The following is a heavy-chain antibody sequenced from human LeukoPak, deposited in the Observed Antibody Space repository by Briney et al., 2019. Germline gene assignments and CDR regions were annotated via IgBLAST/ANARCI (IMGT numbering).Heavy chain of an antibody. CDR3: ARLGRLGVVTARSYYHGMDV. CDR2: IHYSGSA. V-gene: IGHV4-59*08. Sequence: SETLSLTCTVSDGSISSNYWSWIRQPPGKGLEWIGFIHYSGSANYNLSLKSRVSISVDTSNNQFSLKLTSVTAADTAVYYCARLGRLGVVTARSYYHGMDVWGQGTTVTVSS. CDR1: DGSISSNY. D-gene: IGHD2-21*02. J-gene: IGHJ6*02.